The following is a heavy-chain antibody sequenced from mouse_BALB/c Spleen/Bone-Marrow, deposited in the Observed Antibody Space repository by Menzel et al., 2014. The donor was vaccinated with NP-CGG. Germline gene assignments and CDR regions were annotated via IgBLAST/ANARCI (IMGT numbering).Heavy chain of an antibody. CDR3: ARQILRGFGY. CDR2: ISSGGGST. D-gene: IGHD1-1*01. Sequence: DVKLVESGGGLVKPGGSLKLSCAASGFAFSSYDMSWVRQTPEKRLEWVAYISSGGGSTYYADTVKGRFTISRDNAKNTLYLQMSSLKSEDTAMYYCARQILRGFGYWGQGTPVTVPA. CDR1: GFAFSSYD. V-gene: IGHV5-12-1*01. J-gene: IGHJ3*02.